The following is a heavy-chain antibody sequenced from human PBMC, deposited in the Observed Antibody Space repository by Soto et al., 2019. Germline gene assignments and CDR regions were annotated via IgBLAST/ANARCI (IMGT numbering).Heavy chain of an antibody. J-gene: IGHJ4*02. V-gene: IGHV4-4*02. CDR1: GGSISSSNW. CDR2: IYHSGST. Sequence: QVQLQESGPGLVKPSGTLSLTCAVSGGSISSSNWWSWVRQPPGKGLEWIGEIYHSGSTNYNPSLKGRVAISVDKSKNQFSLKLSSVTAADTAVYYCARDRGFYDSSGYSFDYWGQGTLVTVSS. CDR3: ARDRGFYDSSGYSFDY. D-gene: IGHD3-22*01.